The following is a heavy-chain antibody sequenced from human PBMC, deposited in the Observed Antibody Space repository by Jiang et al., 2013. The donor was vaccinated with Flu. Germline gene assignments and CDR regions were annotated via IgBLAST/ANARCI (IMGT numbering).Heavy chain of an antibody. CDR3: ARSPLALISVYYMDD. D-gene: IGHD3/OR15-3a*01. Sequence: SGAEVKKPGASVKVSCKDSSDSFLDSGFAWVRQAPGEGLEWLGWVGASNGETNYSQKFRDRVSMTTDTSTTTSFLELRGLTSDDTATYYCARSPLALISVYYMDDWGTGTTITVSS. CDR2: VGASNGET. V-gene: IGHV1-18*01. CDR1: SDSFLDSG. J-gene: IGHJ6*03.